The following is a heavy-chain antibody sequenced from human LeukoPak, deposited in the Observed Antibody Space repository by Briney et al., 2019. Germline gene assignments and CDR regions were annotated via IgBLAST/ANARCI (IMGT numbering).Heavy chain of an antibody. CDR3: ARDLGYNTRGYSGYDEGGY. J-gene: IGHJ4*02. Sequence: SQTLSLTCTVSSGSISSDYLSWIRQSPGKGLEWLGYIYNNGRPNYNPSLKSRVTISVDKSKNQFSLKLSSVTAADTAVYYCARDLGYNTRGYSGYDEGGYWGQGTLVTVSS. CDR2: IYNNGRP. D-gene: IGHD5-12*01. CDR1: SGSISSDY. V-gene: IGHV4-59*12.